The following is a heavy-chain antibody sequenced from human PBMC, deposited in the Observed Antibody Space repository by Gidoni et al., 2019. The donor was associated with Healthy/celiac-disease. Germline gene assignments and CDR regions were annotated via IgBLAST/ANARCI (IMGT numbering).Heavy chain of an antibody. J-gene: IGHJ6*02. V-gene: IGHV1-69*01. CDR1: GGTFSSYA. D-gene: IGHD6-19*01. Sequence: QVKLVQSGAEVTTPGSSVQVSCKASGGTFSSYAISWVRQAPGQGLEWMGWIIPIFGTANYAQKFQGRVTITADESTSTAYMELSSLRSEDTAVYYCATPEGPGWPHHYYDGMDVWGQGTTVTVSS. CDR2: IIPIFGTA. CDR3: ATPEGPGWPHHYYDGMDV.